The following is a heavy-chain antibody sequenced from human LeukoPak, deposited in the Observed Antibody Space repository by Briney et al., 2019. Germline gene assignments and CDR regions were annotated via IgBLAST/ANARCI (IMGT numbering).Heavy chain of an antibody. J-gene: IGHJ4*02. V-gene: IGHV3-23*01. Sequence: GGSLRLSCAASGFTFSSHGMNWVRQAPGKGLEWVSGISPSGGITYYTDSVKGRFTISRDNSKNTLYLQMNSLRAEDTAVYYCARESGDYYDSSGSFDYWGQGTLVTVSS. CDR3: ARESGDYYDSSGSFDY. D-gene: IGHD3-22*01. CDR1: GFTFSSHG. CDR2: ISPSGGIT.